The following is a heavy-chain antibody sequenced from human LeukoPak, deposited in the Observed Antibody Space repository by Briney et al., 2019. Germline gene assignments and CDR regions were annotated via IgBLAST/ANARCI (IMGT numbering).Heavy chain of an antibody. D-gene: IGHD1-26*01. Sequence: ASVKVSCKASGYTFTGYYMHWVRQAPGQGLEWMGGINTNTGNPTYAQGFTGRFVFSLDTSVGTAYLQISSLKAEDTAVYYCARRDHSGSYQISPGDFDYWGQGTLVTVSS. CDR2: INTNTGNP. CDR1: GYTFTGYY. V-gene: IGHV7-4-1*02. CDR3: ARRDHSGSYQISPGDFDY. J-gene: IGHJ4*02.